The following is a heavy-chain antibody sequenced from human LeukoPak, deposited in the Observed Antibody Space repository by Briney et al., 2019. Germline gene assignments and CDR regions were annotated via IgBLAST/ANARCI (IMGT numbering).Heavy chain of an antibody. CDR2: IKQDGSEK. D-gene: IGHD6-19*01. CDR1: GFTFSSYW. Sequence: GGSLRLSCAASGFTFSSYWMSWVRQAPGKGLEWVANIKQDGSEKYYVDSVKGRFTISRDNAKNSLYLQMNSLRAEDTAVYYCARGPVSSGWFSIDYWGQGTLVTVSS. CDR3: ARGPVSSGWFSIDY. J-gene: IGHJ4*02. V-gene: IGHV3-7*01.